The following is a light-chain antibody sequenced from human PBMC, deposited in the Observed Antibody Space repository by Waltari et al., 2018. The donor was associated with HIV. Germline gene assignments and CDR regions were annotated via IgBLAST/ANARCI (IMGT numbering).Light chain of an antibody. J-gene: IGLJ2*01. V-gene: IGLV1-47*01. Sequence: QSVLTQPPSVSGTPGQRVTISCSGSTSNIGSNYVYWYQQLPETAPKLLIYRDNLRPSGVPGRFSGSKSGTSASLAIYGLRSEDEADYYCAAWDDTRSGEGGVGGGTKLTVL. CDR2: RDN. CDR1: TSNIGSNY. CDR3: AAWDDTRSGEGG.